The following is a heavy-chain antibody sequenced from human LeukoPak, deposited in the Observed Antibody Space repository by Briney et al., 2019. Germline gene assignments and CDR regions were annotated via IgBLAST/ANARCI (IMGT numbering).Heavy chain of an antibody. CDR1: GYTFTYRD. D-gene: IGHD3-16*01. J-gene: IGHJ3*02. V-gene: IGHV1-45*02. CDR2: ITPFNGNT. CDR3: AGAEEKTDAFDI. Sequence: SVKVSCKTSGYTFTYRDLNWVRQAPGQALEWMGWITPFNGNTNYAQKFQDRVTITRDRSMSTAYMELSSLRSEDTAMYYCAGAEEKTDAFDIWGQGTMVTVSS.